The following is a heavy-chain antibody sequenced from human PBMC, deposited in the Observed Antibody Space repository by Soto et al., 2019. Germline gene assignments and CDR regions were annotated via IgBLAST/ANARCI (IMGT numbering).Heavy chain of an antibody. D-gene: IGHD1-7*01. CDR3: ARELELRARNAFDI. Sequence: QVQLVQSGAEVKKPGSSGKVSCKAPGVPFSSYAITWVQQAPGQGLEWMGGIIPIFGTPNYAQKSQGRVTITADKSTSTAYMALSSLRSEDTEVYYCARELELRARNAFDIWGQGTMVTVSS. V-gene: IGHV1-69*06. CDR1: GVPFSSYA. CDR2: IIPIFGTP. J-gene: IGHJ3*02.